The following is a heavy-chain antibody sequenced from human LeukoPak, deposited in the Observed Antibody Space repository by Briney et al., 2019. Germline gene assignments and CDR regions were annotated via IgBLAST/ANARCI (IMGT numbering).Heavy chain of an antibody. CDR2: ISGRGGST. CDR1: GGSISSSSYF. D-gene: IGHD3-10*02. V-gene: IGHV3-23*01. CDR3: AELGITMIGGV. Sequence: ETLSLTCTVSGGSISSSSYFWGWIRQPPGKGLEWVSAISGRGGSTHYADSVKGRFTISRDNAENSLNLQMNSLSAEDTAVYYCAELGITMIGGVWGKGTTVTISS. J-gene: IGHJ6*04.